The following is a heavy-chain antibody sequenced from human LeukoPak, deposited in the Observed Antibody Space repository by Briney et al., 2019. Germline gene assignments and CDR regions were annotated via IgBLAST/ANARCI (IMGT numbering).Heavy chain of an antibody. V-gene: IGHV1-8*01. D-gene: IGHD1-26*01. CDR2: MNPNSGNT. CDR1: GYTFTSYD. CDR3: ARESLSGSYYYYYGMDV. Sequence: ASVKVSCKASGYTFTSYDINWVRQATGQGLEWMGWMNPNSGNTGYAQKFQGRVTMTRDTSTSTVYMELSSLRSEDTAVYYCARESLSGSYYYYYGMDVWGQGTTVTVSS. J-gene: IGHJ6*02.